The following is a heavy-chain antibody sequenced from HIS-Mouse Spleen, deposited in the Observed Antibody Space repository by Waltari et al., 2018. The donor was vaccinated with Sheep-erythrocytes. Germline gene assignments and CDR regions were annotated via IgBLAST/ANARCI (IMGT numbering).Heavy chain of an antibody. D-gene: IGHD4-17*01. J-gene: IGHJ4*02. CDR1: GFTLDDYD. CDR2: ISSSSSYI. V-gene: IGHV3-21*01. CDR3: ARVAAVTTYYFDY. Sequence: EVQLVESGGVVVQPGGSLSTPSAASGFTLDDYDMHWLRQAPGKGLEWVSSISSSSSYIYYADSVKGRFTISRDNAKNSLYLQMNSLRAEDTAVYYCARVAAVTTYYFDYWGQGTLVTVSS.